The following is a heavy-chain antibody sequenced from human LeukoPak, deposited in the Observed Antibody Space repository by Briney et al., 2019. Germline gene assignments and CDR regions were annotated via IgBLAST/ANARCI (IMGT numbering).Heavy chain of an antibody. D-gene: IGHD3-3*01. CDR2: ISAYNGNT. Sequence: RASLKVSCKASGYTFTSYGISWVRQAPGQGLEWMGWISAYNGNTNYAQKLQGRVTMTTDTSTSTAYMELRSLRSDDTAVYYCARPAYYDFWSGYYPQGYYYYGMDVWGQGTTVTVSS. CDR1: GYTFTSYG. V-gene: IGHV1-18*01. J-gene: IGHJ6*02. CDR3: ARPAYYDFWSGYYPQGYYYYGMDV.